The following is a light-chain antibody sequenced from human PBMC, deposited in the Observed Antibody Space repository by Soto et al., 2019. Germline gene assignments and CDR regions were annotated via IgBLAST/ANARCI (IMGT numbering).Light chain of an antibody. Sequence: EKVLPQSPAPLLVSPGDRPTLSCGASRSVSSSLPWYRRKPGQAPRVLIYGASTRATGIPARFSGSGSGTEFTLTISSLQSEDFAVYYCQQYNNWPFALTFGGGTKVEIK. V-gene: IGKV3-15*01. CDR2: GAS. J-gene: IGKJ4*02. CDR3: QQYNNWPFALT. CDR1: RSVSSS.